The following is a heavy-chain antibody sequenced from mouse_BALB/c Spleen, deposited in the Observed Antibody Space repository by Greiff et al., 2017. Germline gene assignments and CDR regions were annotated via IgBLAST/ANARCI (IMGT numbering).Heavy chain of an antibody. CDR2: INPNNGGT. Sequence: EVQGVESGPELVKPGASVKIPCKASGYTFTDYNMDWVKQSHGKSLEWIGDINPNNGGTIYNQKFKGKATLTVDKSSSTAYMELRSLTSEDTAVYYCARGGNYVGYYAMDYWGQGTSVTVSS. V-gene: IGHV1-18*01. J-gene: IGHJ4*01. CDR3: ARGGNYVGYYAMDY. CDR1: GYTFTDYN. D-gene: IGHD2-1*01.